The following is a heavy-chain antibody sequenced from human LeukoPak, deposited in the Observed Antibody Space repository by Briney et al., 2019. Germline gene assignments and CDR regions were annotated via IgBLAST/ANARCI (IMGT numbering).Heavy chain of an antibody. CDR3: ARAAYDSSGYLTL. Sequence: GGSLRLSCEASGFSFSSYGMHWVRQAPGKGLEWVAVIWYDGSNKYYADSVKGRFTISRDNSKNTLYLRMSSLRVEDTAVYYCARAAYDSSGYLTLWGQGTLVTVSS. D-gene: IGHD3-22*01. J-gene: IGHJ4*02. V-gene: IGHV3-33*01. CDR2: IWYDGSNK. CDR1: GFSFSSYG.